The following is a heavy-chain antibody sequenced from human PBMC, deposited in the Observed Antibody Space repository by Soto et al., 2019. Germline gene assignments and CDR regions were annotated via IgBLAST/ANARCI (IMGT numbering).Heavy chain of an antibody. V-gene: IGHV3-23*01. D-gene: IGHD1-26*01. J-gene: IGHJ4*02. CDR3: VAISRYSGWSGDY. CDR2: IGPSGDIT. CDR1: GFTFSTYA. Sequence: EVQVLESGGDLVQPGGSLRLSCAASGFTFSTYAMSWVRQAPGKGLEWVSAIGPSGDITYYADSVKGRFTISRDNSKNTLFLQMSSLRAEDTAAYYCVAISRYSGWSGDYWGQGTVVNVSS.